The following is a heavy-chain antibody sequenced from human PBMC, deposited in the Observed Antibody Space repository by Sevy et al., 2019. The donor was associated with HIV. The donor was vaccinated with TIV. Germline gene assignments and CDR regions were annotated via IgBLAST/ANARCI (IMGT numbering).Heavy chain of an antibody. Sequence: GGSLRRSCAASGFTFSTYWMTWVRQTPGQGLEWVANIKEDESAKYYVDSVKGPLTISRDNARKSLYLQVNNLRAEDTAVYYWASDSPGYGGYAHWGQGTLVTVSS. V-gene: IGHV3-7*01. D-gene: IGHD5-12*01. CDR2: IKEDESAK. CDR3: ASDSPGYGGYAH. CDR1: GFTFSTYW. J-gene: IGHJ1*01.